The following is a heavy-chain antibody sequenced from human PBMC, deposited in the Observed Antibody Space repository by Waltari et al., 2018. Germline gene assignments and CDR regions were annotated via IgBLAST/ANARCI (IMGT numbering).Heavy chain of an antibody. CDR2: IYYSGST. CDR3: ARQLVVGPETVGAFDI. Sequence: QLQLQESGPGLVKPSETLSLTCTVSGGSISSSSYYWGWIRQPPGKGLEWIGSIYYSGSTYYNPSLKSRVTISVDTSKNQFSLKLSSVTAADTAVYYCARQLVVGPETVGAFDIWGQGTMVTVSS. CDR1: GGSISSSSYY. D-gene: IGHD3-22*01. V-gene: IGHV4-39*01. J-gene: IGHJ3*02.